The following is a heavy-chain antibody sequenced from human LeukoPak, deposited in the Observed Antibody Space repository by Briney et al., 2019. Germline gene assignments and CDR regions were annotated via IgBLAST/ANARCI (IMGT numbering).Heavy chain of an antibody. D-gene: IGHD3-16*02. V-gene: IGHV3-23*01. Sequence: GGSLRLSCAASGFTFSSYAMSWVRQAPGKGLEWVSAISGSGGSTYYADSVKGRFTISRDNSKNTLYLQMNSLRAEDTAVYYCAKDSREYYDYVWGSYLRGWGQGTLVTVSS. CDR3: AKDSREYYDYVWGSYLRG. CDR2: ISGSGGST. CDR1: GFTFSSYA. J-gene: IGHJ4*02.